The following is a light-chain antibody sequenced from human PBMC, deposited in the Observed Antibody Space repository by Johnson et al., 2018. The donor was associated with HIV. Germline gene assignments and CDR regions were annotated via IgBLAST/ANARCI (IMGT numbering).Light chain of an antibody. J-gene: IGLJ1*01. Sequence: QSVLTQPPSVSAAPGQKVTISCSGSSSNIGNNYVSWYQQLPGTAPKLLIYENNKRPSGIPDRFSGSKSGTSATLGITGLQTGDEADYYCGTWDSSLRENVFGTGTKGTVL. CDR2: ENN. CDR1: SSNIGNNY. CDR3: GTWDSSLRENV. V-gene: IGLV1-51*02.